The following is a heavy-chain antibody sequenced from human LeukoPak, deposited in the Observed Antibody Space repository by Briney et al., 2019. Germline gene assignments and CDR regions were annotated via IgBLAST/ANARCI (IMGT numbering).Heavy chain of an antibody. J-gene: IGHJ4*02. CDR3: TKARSASSSSCYNY. D-gene: IGHD2-2*02. CDR1: GFTFSNYS. V-gene: IGHV3-23*01. Sequence: GGSLRLSCAASGFTFSNYSMTWVRQAPGKGREWVSSISGSDTSTYYADSVKGRFTISRDNSKNTLELQMDSLRAEDTAVYYCTKARSASSSSCYNYWGQGILVTVSS. CDR2: ISGSDTST.